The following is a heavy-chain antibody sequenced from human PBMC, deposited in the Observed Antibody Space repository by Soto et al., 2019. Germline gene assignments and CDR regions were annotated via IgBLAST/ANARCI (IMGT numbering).Heavy chain of an antibody. CDR2: IKSDGSDT. Sequence: EVQLVESGGGLVQPGGSLRLSCAASGFTFSSYWMHWVRQAPGKGLVWVSRIKSDGSDTSYADSVKGPFTISRDNAKNPLYLQMSSLRAEDTAVYYCVRVAYGDLGGWGQGTRVTVSS. D-gene: IGHD4-17*01. CDR1: GFTFSSYW. CDR3: VRVAYGDLGG. J-gene: IGHJ4*02. V-gene: IGHV3-74*01.